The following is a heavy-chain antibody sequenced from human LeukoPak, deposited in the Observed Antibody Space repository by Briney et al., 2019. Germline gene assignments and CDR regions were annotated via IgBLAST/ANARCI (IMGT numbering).Heavy chain of an antibody. CDR2: ISWDGGST. J-gene: IGHJ3*02. V-gene: IGHV3-43*01. CDR1: GFIFDDYT. Sequence: SGGSLRLSCAASGFIFDDYTMHWVRQAPGKGLEWVSLISWDGGSTYYADSVKGRSTISRDNAKNSLYLQMNSLRAEDTAVYYCARGSRFGVVGRDAFDIWGQGTMVTVSS. D-gene: IGHD3-3*01. CDR3: ARGSRFGVVGRDAFDI.